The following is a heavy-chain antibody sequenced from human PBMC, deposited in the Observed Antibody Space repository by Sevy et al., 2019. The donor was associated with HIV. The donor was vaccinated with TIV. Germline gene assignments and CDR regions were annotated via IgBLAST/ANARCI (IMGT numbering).Heavy chain of an antibody. CDR2: ISDRNNYI. CDR3: AGNYDSSGYRFDY. V-gene: IGHV3-21*01. J-gene: IGHJ4*02. D-gene: IGHD3-22*01. Sequence: GGSLRLSCATSGFTFRNYSMNWVRQAPGKGLEWVSTISDRNNYIFYADSVKGRFTISRNNAMKSVFLQMNGLRAEDTAVYYGAGNYDSSGYRFDYWGQGILVTVSS. CDR1: GFTFRNYS.